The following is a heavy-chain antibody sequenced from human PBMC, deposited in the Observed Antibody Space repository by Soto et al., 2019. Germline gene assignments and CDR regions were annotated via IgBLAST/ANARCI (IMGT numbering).Heavy chain of an antibody. V-gene: IGHV3-66*01. CDR1: GFTVSSNY. J-gene: IGHJ4*02. CDR3: ARTCSGGTCSFDY. Sequence: EVQLVESGGGLVQPGGSLRLSCEASGFTVSSNYMSWVRQAPGKGLEWVSVIYSGGSTYYADSVMGRFTISRDSSENTLYLQMNSLRAEDTAVYYCARTCSGGTCSFDYWGQGTLVTVSS. D-gene: IGHD2-15*01. CDR2: IYSGGST.